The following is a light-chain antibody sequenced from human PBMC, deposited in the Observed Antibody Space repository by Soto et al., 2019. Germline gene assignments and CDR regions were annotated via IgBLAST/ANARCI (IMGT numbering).Light chain of an antibody. CDR1: TGAVTSGLY. J-gene: IGLJ2*01. V-gene: IGLV7-43*01. CDR2: NTS. CDR3: LLYYGGAQVV. Sequence: QAVVTQEPSLTVSPGGTVTLTCTSSTGAVTSGLYPNWIQQKPGQTPRALIYNTSNRHSWTPARFSGSLLGGKAALTLSGVQPEDEADYYCLLYYGGAQVVFGGGTKLTVL.